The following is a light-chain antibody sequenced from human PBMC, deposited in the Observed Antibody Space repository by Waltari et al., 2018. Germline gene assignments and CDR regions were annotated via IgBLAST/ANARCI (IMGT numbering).Light chain of an antibody. V-gene: IGKV3-15*01. CDR2: GAS. Sequence: EIVMTQSPATLSVSPGERATLSCRASQSVNNNLAWYQQKPGQAPRRLIYGASTRATGIAVRFSASGSGTEFTLTISSLQSEDFAVYDGQQYIQWPLTFGGGSKVEIK. CDR1: QSVNNN. CDR3: QQYIQWPLT. J-gene: IGKJ4*01.